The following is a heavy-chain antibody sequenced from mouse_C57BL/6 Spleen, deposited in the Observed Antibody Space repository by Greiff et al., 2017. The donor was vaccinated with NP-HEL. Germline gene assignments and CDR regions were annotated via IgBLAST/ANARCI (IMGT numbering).Heavy chain of an antibody. J-gene: IGHJ1*03. D-gene: IGHD1-1*01. CDR3: AREGYGSRYFDV. V-gene: IGHV3-6*01. CDR1: GYSITSGYY. CDR2: ISYDGSN. Sequence: EVKLQESGPGLVKPSQSLSLTCSVTGYSITSGYYWNWIRQFPGNKLEWMGYISYDGSNNYNPSLKNRISITRDTSKNQFFLKLNSVTTEDTATYYCAREGYGSRYFDVWGTGTTVTVSS.